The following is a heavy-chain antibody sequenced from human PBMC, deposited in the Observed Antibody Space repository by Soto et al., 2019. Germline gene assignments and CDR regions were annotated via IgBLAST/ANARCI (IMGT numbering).Heavy chain of an antibody. V-gene: IGHV2-5*01. Sequence: PTQTLTLTCTFSGFSLSTSGVGVGWIRQPPGKALEWLALIYWNDDKPYSPSLKSRLTITKDTSKNQVVLTMSNMDPVDTATYYCAHRRDYNWFDPWGQGILVTVSS. J-gene: IGHJ5*02. CDR3: AHRRDYNWFDP. CDR1: GFSLSTSGVG. CDR2: IYWNDDK.